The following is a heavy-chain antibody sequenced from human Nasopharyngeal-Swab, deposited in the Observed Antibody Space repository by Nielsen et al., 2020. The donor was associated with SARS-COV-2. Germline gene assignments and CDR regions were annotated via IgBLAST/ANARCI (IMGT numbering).Heavy chain of an antibody. Sequence: WVRQAPGQGLEWMGRINPNSGCTNYAQKFQGRVTMTRDTSNSTAYMDLSRLRSDDTAVDYCAKDQRGPLGSDYWGQGTLVTVSS. D-gene: IGHD2-15*01. CDR3: AKDQRGPLGSDY. V-gene: IGHV1-2*06. J-gene: IGHJ4*02. CDR2: INPNSGCT.